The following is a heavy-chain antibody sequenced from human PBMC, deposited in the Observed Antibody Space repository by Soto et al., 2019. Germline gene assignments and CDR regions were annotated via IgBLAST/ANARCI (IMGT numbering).Heavy chain of an antibody. Sequence: LVKVSCKASGGTFSGDAISWLRQAPGQGLEWMGQIVPFFKGTKYAQKFQGRVTITADDSTSTAFLDLSSLRSEDTAVYFCARDVSVNYYDSTYYYYAMDVWGQGTTVTVSS. D-gene: IGHD3-22*01. J-gene: IGHJ6*02. V-gene: IGHV1-69*13. CDR3: ARDVSVNYYDSTYYYYAMDV. CDR1: GGTFSGDA. CDR2: IVPFFKGT.